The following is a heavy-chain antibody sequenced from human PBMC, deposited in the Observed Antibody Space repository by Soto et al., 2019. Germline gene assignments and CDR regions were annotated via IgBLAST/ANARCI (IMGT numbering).Heavy chain of an antibody. V-gene: IGHV3-48*01. CDR3: AREADYVNWFDP. J-gene: IGHJ5*02. CDR2: ISSSSSTI. D-gene: IGHD4-17*01. Sequence: SYISSSSSTIYYADSVKGRFTISRDNAKNSLYLQMNSLRAEDTAVYYCAREADYVNWFDPWGQGTLVTVSS.